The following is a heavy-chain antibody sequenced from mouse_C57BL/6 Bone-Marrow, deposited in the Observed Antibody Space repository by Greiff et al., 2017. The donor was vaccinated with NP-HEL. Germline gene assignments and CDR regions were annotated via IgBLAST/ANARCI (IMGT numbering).Heavy chain of an antibody. D-gene: IGHD1-1*01. Sequence: QVQLQQPGAELVKPGASVKLSCTASGYTFTSYWMHWVNQSPGQGLEWIGMIHPNSGSTYYNDKVKSKSTLTVDNSSSTDYMQLSSLTSEDSAVYYCARKILITTVVALDDWGQGTTLTVSS. CDR3: ARKILITTVVALDD. J-gene: IGHJ2*01. CDR1: GYTFTSYW. V-gene: IGHV1-64*01. CDR2: IHPNSGST.